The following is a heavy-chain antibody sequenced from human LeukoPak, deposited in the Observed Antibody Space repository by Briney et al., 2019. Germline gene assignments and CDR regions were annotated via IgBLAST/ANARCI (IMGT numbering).Heavy chain of an antibody. D-gene: IGHD1-26*01. CDR3: ARQGYSGSYRIYYFDY. CDR1: GGSISSSSYY. V-gene: IGHV4-39*01. Sequence: SETLSLTCTVSGGSISSSSYYWGWIRQPPGKGLGWIGSIYYSGSTYYNPSLKSRVTISVDTSQNQFSLKLSSVTAADTAVYYCARQGYSGSYRIYYFDYWGQGTLVTVSS. J-gene: IGHJ4*02. CDR2: IYYSGST.